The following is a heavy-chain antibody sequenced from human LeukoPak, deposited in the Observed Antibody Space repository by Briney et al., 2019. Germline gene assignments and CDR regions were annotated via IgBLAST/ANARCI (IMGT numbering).Heavy chain of an antibody. D-gene: IGHD3-16*01. J-gene: IGHJ4*02. CDR3: AKAPYDYVWGSYSESHFDY. CDR2: ISYDGSNK. Sequence: TGGSLRLSCAASGFTFSSYAMHWVRQAPGKGLEWVAVISYDGSNKYYADSVKGRFTISRDNSKNTLYLQMNSLRAEDTAVYYCAKAPYDYVWGSYSESHFDYWGQGTLVTVSS. V-gene: IGHV3-30-3*01. CDR1: GFTFSSYA.